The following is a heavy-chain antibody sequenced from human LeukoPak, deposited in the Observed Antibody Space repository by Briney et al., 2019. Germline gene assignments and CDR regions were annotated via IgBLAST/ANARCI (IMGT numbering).Heavy chain of an antibody. J-gene: IGHJ4*02. Sequence: GRSLRLSCAASGFTFSSYAMHWVRQAPGKGLEWVAVISYDGSNKYYADSVKGRFTISRDNSKNTLYLQMNSLRAEDTAVYYCARDGGTSFDYWDQGTLVTVSS. V-gene: IGHV3-30-3*01. D-gene: IGHD3-16*01. CDR2: ISYDGSNK. CDR1: GFTFSSYA. CDR3: ARDGGTSFDY.